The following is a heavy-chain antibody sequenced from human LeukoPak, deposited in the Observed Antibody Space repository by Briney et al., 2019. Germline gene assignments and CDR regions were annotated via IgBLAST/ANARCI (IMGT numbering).Heavy chain of an antibody. CDR1: GRSITDYY. D-gene: IGHD6-13*01. Sequence: SETLSLTCTVSGRSITDYYWSWVRQPPGKGLEWIGYIYYSGTTNYNPSLKSRVTISVDTSKNQFSLNLTSVTAADTAVYYCARHGIVDSSRKYYFDYWGQGTLATVSS. CDR3: ARHGIVDSSRKYYFDY. J-gene: IGHJ4*02. CDR2: IYYSGTT. V-gene: IGHV4-59*08.